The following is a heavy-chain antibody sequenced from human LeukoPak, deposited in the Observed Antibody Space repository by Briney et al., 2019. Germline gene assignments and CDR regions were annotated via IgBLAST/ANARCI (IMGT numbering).Heavy chain of an antibody. CDR2: IYYIGNT. D-gene: IGHD3-22*01. CDR3: ARYDSSGYSAFDI. CDR1: GGSISSSSYY. J-gene: IGHJ3*02. Sequence: SETLSLTCSVSGGSISSSSYYWGWIRQPPGKGLEWIGSIYYIGNTYYNPSLQSRVTISVDTSKNQFSLKLTSVTAADTAVYYCARYDSSGYSAFDIWGQGTMVTVSS. V-gene: IGHV4-39*01.